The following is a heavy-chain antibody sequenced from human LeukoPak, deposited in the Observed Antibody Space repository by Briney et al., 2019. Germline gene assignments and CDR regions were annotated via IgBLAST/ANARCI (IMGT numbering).Heavy chain of an antibody. Sequence: SQTLSLTCAISGGSVSSNSAAWNWIRQSPSRGLEWLGRTYYRSRWYNDYAVSVKGRITINPDTSKNQFSLQLNSVTPEDTAVYYCASGPRTYSGSYFYYWGQGTLVTVSS. V-gene: IGHV6-1*01. CDR3: ASGPRTYSGSYFYY. D-gene: IGHD1-26*01. J-gene: IGHJ4*02. CDR2: TYYRSRWYN. CDR1: GGSVSSNSAA.